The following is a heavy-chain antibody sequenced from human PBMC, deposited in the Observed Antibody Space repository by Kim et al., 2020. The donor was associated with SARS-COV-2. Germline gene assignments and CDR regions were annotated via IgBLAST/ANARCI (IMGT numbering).Heavy chain of an antibody. V-gene: IGHV6-1*01. Sequence: SQTLSLTCAISGDSVSNTSGAWNWIRQSPSRGLEWLGRTYFRSKWYNDYAVSVKSRITINPDTSKNQFSLQLNSMTPEDTAVYYCARDLGYHDFWSGYQGGAFDIWGQGTTVTVSS. CDR3: ARDLGYHDFWSGYQGGAFDI. D-gene: IGHD3-3*01. CDR2: TYFRSKWYN. J-gene: IGHJ3*02. CDR1: GDSVSNTSGA.